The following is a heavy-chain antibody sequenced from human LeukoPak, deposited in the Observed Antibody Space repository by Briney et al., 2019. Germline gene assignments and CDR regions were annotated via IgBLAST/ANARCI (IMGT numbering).Heavy chain of an antibody. Sequence: GASVKVSCKVSGYTLTELSMHWVRQAPGQGLEWMGRINPNSGGTNYAQKFQGRVTMTRDTSISTAYMELSRLRSDDTAVYYCARTYYYDSSGYPPFDYWGQGTLVTVSS. D-gene: IGHD3-22*01. CDR1: GYTLTELS. CDR2: INPNSGGT. V-gene: IGHV1-2*06. J-gene: IGHJ4*02. CDR3: ARTYYYDSSGYPPFDY.